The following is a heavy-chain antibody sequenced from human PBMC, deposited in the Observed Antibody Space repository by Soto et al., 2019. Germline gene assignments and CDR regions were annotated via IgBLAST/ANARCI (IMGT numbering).Heavy chain of an antibody. J-gene: IGHJ5*02. D-gene: IGHD2-15*01. CDR3: ARDLGLCRGGSCYSVQYGFGP. V-gene: IGHV1-69*13. CDR2: IIPIFGTA. CDR1: GGTFSSYA. Sequence: SVKVSCKASGGTFSSYAISWVRQAPGQGLEWMGGIIPIFGTANYAQKFQGRVTITADESTSTAYMELSSLRSEDTAVYYCARDLGLCRGGSCYSVQYGFGPWGKGAMVTVSS.